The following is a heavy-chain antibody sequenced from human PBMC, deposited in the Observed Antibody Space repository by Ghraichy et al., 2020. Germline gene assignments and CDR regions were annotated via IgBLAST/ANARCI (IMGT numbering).Heavy chain of an antibody. CDR3: ARSATIGYWYFDL. CDR1: GFTFSSYG. CDR2: ISYDGSNK. D-gene: IGHD5-12*01. J-gene: IGHJ2*01. Sequence: GESLNISCAASGFTFSSYGMHLVRQAPGKGLEWVAVISYDGSNKYYADSVKGRFTISRDDAKNSLYLQMNSLRADDTAVYYCARSATIGYWYFDLWGRGTLVTVSS. V-gene: IGHV3-30*03.